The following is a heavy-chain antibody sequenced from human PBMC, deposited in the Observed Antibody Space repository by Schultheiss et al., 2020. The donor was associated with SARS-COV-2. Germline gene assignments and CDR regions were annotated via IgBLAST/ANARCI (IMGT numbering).Heavy chain of an antibody. CDR3: ARDQISYYDSSGYSSSRG. CDR1: GFTFSSYA. V-gene: IGHV3-30*04. Sequence: GGSLRLSCAASGFTFSSYAMHWVRQAPGKGLEWVAVISYDGSNKYYADSVKGRFTISRDNSKNTLYLQMNSLRAEDTAVYYCARDQISYYDSSGYSSSRGWGQGTLVTVSS. D-gene: IGHD3-22*01. CDR2: ISYDGSNK. J-gene: IGHJ4*02.